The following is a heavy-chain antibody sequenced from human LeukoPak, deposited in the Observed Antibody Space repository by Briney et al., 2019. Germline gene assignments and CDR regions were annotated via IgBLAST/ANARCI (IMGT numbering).Heavy chain of an antibody. D-gene: IGHD6-6*01. CDR3: AKKGGIAARPGGFDY. V-gene: IGHV3-30*02. Sequence: GGSLRLSCAASGFTFSSYGMHWVRQAPGKGLEWVAFMRYDGSNKYYADSVKGRFTISRDNSKNTPYLQMNSLRAEDTAVYYCAKKGGIAARPGGFDYWGQGTLVTVSS. CDR1: GFTFSSYG. J-gene: IGHJ4*02. CDR2: MRYDGSNK.